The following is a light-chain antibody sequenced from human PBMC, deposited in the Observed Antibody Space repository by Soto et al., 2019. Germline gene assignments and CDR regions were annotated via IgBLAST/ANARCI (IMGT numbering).Light chain of an antibody. J-gene: IGLJ1*01. CDR1: SSDVGGYNY. CDR3: SSYTSASTLLYL. CDR2: GVT. V-gene: IGLV2-14*01. Sequence: QSVLTQPASVSGSPGQSITISCTGTSSDVGGYNYVSWYQQHPGIAPKLLIYGVTNRPSGVSTRFSGSKSGNTASLTISGRQDEDEADYHCSSYTSASTLLYLFGTGTKVTVL.